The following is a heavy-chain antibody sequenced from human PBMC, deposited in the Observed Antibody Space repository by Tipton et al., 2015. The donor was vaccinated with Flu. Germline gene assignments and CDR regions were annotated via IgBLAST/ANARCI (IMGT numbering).Heavy chain of an antibody. CDR3: ARVRKSSSSYYFDY. J-gene: IGHJ4*02. CDR1: GFTFSSYW. CDR2: IKQDGSEK. V-gene: IGHV3-7*01. D-gene: IGHD6-6*01. Sequence: SLRLSCAASGFTFSSYWMSWVRQAPGKGLEWVANIKQDGSEKYYVDSVKGRFTISRDNAKNSLYLQMNSLRAEDTAVYYCARVRKSSSSYYFDYWGQGTLVTVSS.